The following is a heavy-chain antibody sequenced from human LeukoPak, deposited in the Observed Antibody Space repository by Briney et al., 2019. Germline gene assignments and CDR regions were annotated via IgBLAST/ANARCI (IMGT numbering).Heavy chain of an antibody. J-gene: IGHJ6*03. D-gene: IGHD1-1*01. CDR3: ARGSWDDVGYYYYYYMDV. CDR2: TIPLFGTT. V-gene: IGHV1-69*05. Sequence: SVKVSCKASGGSFSSHAVGWVRQAPGQGLEWLGGTIPLFGTTRYAQKFLGRVTITTDESTRTAYMDLSSLTSEDTAVYYCARGSWDDVGYYYYYYMDVWGKGSTVTVSS. CDR1: GGSFSSHA.